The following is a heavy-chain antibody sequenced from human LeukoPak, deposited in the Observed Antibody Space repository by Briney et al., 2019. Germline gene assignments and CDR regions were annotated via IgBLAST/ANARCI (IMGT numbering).Heavy chain of an antibody. D-gene: IGHD3-16*01. V-gene: IGHV3-7*03. CDR3: ARGGGLDV. Sequence: QAGGSLRLSCAVSGFTFSXYWMNWARQAPGKGLEWVASINHNGNVNYYVDSVKGRFTISRDNAKNSLYLQMSNLRAEDTAVYFCARGGGLDVWGQGATVTVSS. J-gene: IGHJ6*02. CDR1: GFTFSXYW. CDR2: INHNGNVN.